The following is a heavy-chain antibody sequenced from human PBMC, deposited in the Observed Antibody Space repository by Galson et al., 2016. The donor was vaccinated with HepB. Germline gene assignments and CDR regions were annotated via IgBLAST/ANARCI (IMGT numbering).Heavy chain of an antibody. CDR2: INGDGTIS. D-gene: IGHD4-23*01. V-gene: IGHV3-74*01. CDR3: VRDHSVVPTTAYNWFDP. J-gene: IGHJ5*02. Sequence: RINGDGTISNYADSVKGRFTISRDNAKNTLYLQMNSLRAEDTAVYFCVRDHSVVPTTAYNWFDPWGRGTLVTVSS.